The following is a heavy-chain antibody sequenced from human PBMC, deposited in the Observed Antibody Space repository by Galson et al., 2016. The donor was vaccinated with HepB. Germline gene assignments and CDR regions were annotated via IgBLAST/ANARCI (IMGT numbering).Heavy chain of an antibody. J-gene: IGHJ4*02. Sequence: SLRLSCAASGFTFSHYAMHWVRQAPGKGLEWVAVIWYDGNNKYYADSVKGRFSISRDNSKNTVYLQMDSLRVEDTALYYCVRAPSSGHFDYWGQGTLVSVSS. CDR1: GFTFSHYA. V-gene: IGHV3-33*01. CDR3: VRAPSSGHFDY. D-gene: IGHD6-25*01. CDR2: IWYDGNNK.